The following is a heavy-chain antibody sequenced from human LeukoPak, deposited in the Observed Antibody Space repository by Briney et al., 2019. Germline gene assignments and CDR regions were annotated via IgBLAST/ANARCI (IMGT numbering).Heavy chain of an antibody. CDR2: IYSGGST. D-gene: IGHD3-10*02. CDR1: GFTVSSNY. Sequence: GGSLRLSCAASGFTVSSNYMSWVRQTPGKGLERVSVIYSGGSTYFADSVKGRFTISRDYSKNTLYLQMNSLRAEDTAVYYCAELGITMIGGVWGKGTTVTISS. J-gene: IGHJ6*04. CDR3: AELGITMIGGV. V-gene: IGHV3-53*01.